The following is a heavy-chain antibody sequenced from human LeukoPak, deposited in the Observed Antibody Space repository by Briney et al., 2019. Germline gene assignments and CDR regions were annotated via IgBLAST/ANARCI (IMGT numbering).Heavy chain of an antibody. J-gene: IGHJ4*02. V-gene: IGHV4-39*01. Sequence: SETLSLTCTVFGGSISSSSYYWGWIRQPPGKGLEWIGSIYYSGSTYYNPSLKSRVTISVDTSKNQFSLKLSSVTAADTAVYYCARLYSNSLYYFDYWGQGTLVTVSS. CDR1: GGSISSSSYY. CDR2: IYYSGST. CDR3: ARLYSNSLYYFDY. D-gene: IGHD6-6*01.